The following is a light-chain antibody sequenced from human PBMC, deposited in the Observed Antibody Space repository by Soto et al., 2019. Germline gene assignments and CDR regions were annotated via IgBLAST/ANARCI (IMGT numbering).Light chain of an antibody. CDR1: SSDVGGYNY. J-gene: IGLJ1*01. V-gene: IGLV2-8*01. Sequence: QSALTQPPSASGSPEQSVTISCTGTSSDVGGYNYVSWYQQHPGKAPKLMIYEVNKRPSGVPDRFSGSKSGNTASLTVSGLQAEDEADYYCSSYAGNSNQVFGTGTKLTVL. CDR2: EVN. CDR3: SSYAGNSNQV.